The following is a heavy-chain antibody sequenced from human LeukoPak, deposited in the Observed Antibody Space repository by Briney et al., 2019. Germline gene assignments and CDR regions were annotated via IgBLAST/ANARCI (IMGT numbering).Heavy chain of an antibody. D-gene: IGHD1-1*01. V-gene: IGHV1-2*02. CDR3: ARKRTTGTTGPHAWFDP. CDR1: GYTFTGYY. J-gene: IGHJ5*02. Sequence: GASVKVSCKASGYTFTGYYMHWVRQAPGQGLEWMGWINPNSGGTNYAQKFQGRVTMTRDTSISTAYMELSRLRSDDTAVYYCARKRTTGTTGPHAWFDPWGQGTLVTVSS. CDR2: INPNSGGT.